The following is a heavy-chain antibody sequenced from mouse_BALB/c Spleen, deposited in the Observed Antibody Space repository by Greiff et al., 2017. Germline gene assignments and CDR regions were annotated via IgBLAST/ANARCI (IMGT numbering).Heavy chain of an antibody. CDR1: GFTFSDYY. CDR2: ISDGGSYT. CDR3: ARGVPESGGGWYFDV. Sequence: EVMLVESGGGLVKPGGSLKLSCAASGFTFSDYYMYWVRQTPEKRLEWVATISDGGSYTYYPDSVKGRFTISRDNAKNNLYLQMSSLKSEDTAMYYCARGVPESGGGWYFDVWGAGTTVTVSS. J-gene: IGHJ1*01. V-gene: IGHV5-4*02.